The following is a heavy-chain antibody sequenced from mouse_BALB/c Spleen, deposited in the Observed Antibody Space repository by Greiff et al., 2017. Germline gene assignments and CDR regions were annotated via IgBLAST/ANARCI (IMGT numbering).Heavy chain of an antibody. CDR2: INPYNGDT. Sequence: VQLKESGPELVKPGASVKISCKASGYSFTGYFMNWVMQSHGKSLEWIGRINPYNGDTFYNQKFKGKATLTVDKSSSTAHMELRSLASEDSAVYYCARAGLRPLYYAMDYWGQGTSVTVSS. D-gene: IGHD2-4*01. CDR1: GYSFTGYF. V-gene: IGHV1-20*02. J-gene: IGHJ4*01. CDR3: ARAGLRPLYYAMDY.